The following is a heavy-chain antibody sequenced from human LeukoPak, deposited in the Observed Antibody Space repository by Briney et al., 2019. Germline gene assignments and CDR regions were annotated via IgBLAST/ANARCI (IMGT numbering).Heavy chain of an antibody. D-gene: IGHD4-11*01. CDR3: PRAYTNPAPPGDD. CDR2: INPSGGST. V-gene: IGHV1-46*01. J-gene: IGHJ4*02. Sequence: GASVKVSCKPSGYTFTNYYVHWVRQAPGQGLEWMGIINPSGGSTSYAQKFQDRVTMTRDTSTSTVYMELSSLRSEDTAVYYCPRAYTNPAPPGDDWGQGTLVTVSS. CDR1: GYTFTNYY.